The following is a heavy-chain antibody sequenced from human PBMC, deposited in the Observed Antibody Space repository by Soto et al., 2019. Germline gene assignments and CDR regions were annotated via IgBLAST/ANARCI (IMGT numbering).Heavy chain of an antibody. J-gene: IGHJ4*02. CDR2: IYYSGST. CDR3: ARDGRNYYGSGTVDY. V-gene: IGHV4-31*03. Sequence: QVQLQESGPGLVKPSQTLSLTCTVSGGSISSGGYYWSWIRQHPGKGLEWIGYIYYSGSTYYNPALKSRVTISVDTSKNQFSLKLSSVTAADTAVYYCARDGRNYYGSGTVDYWGQGTLVTVSS. D-gene: IGHD3-10*01. CDR1: GGSISSGGYY.